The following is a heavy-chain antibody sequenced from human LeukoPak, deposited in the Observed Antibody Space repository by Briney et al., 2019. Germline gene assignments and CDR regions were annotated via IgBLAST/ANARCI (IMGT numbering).Heavy chain of an antibody. CDR3: ARVRVDEYSFDY. CDR1: GGSVSSSTYY. J-gene: IGHJ4*02. CDR2: IHYSGNT. V-gene: IGHV4-39*07. Sequence: KPSETLSLTCNVSGGSVSSSTYYWGWIRQSPGKGLEWIGNIHYSGNTFYNPSLKSRVTISLDTSRNQFSLRLSSVTAADTAVYYCARVRVDEYSFDYWGQGTLVTVSS.